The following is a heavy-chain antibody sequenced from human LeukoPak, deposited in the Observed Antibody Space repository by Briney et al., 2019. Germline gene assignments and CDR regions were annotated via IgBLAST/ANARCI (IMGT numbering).Heavy chain of an antibody. CDR3: ASALWFGESFFDY. J-gene: IGHJ4*02. D-gene: IGHD3-10*01. CDR2: INPNSGDT. CDR1: GYTFTGYY. V-gene: IGHV1-2*02. Sequence: ASVKVSCKASGYTFTGYYMHWVRQAPGQGLEWMGWINPNSGDTNYAQKFQGRITMTRDTSISTAYMELSRLRSNDTAVYYCASALWFGESFFDYWGQGTLVTVSS.